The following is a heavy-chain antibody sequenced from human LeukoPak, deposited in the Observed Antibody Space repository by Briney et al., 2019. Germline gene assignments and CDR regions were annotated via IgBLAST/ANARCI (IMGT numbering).Heavy chain of an antibody. CDR3: ASSAIVRATMSY. CDR2: INPSGGST. D-gene: IGHD1-26*01. Sequence: VASVKVSCKASGYTFTSYYMHWVRQAPGQGLEWMGIINPSGGSTSYAQNFQGRVTMTRDMSTSTVYMELSSLRSEDTAVYYCASSAIVRATMSYWGQGTLVTVSS. V-gene: IGHV1-46*01. J-gene: IGHJ4*02. CDR1: GYTFTSYY.